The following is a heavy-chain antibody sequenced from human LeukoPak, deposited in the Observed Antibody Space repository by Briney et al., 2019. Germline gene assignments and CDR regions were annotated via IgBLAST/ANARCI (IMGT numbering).Heavy chain of an antibody. J-gene: IGHJ4*02. CDR1: GFSFSTYA. CDR2: IGDSGGRT. CDR3: ARVRGAITNYFDY. Sequence: GGSLRLSCVASGFSFSTYAGGWVRQAPGKGLEWVSVIGDSGGRTHYADSVKGRFTISRDNSRNTLYLQMNSLRGEDTAVYYCARVRGAITNYFDYCGQGTLVTVSS. D-gene: IGHD1-26*01. V-gene: IGHV3-23*01.